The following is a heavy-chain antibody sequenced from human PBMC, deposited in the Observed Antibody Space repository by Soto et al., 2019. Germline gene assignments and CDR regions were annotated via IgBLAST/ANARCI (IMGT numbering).Heavy chain of an antibody. D-gene: IGHD3-16*01. CDR1: GGSVSSGSYY. CDR3: AAYYPEELDAFDI. Sequence: SETLSLTCTVSGGSVSSGSYYWSWIRQPPGKGLEWIGYIYYSGSTNYNPSLKSRVTISVDTSKNQFSLKLSSVTAADTAVYYCAAYYPEELDAFDIWGQGTMVT. CDR2: IYYSGST. V-gene: IGHV4-61*01. J-gene: IGHJ3*02.